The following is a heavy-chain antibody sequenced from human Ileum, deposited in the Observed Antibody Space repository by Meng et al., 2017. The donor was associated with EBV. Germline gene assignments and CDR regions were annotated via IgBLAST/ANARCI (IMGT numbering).Heavy chain of an antibody. V-gene: IGHV3-33*01. D-gene: IGHD4/OR15-4a*01. CDR1: GFTFSSHG. Sequence: VGLGGTGGGVVQPGGSLGLLCTGSGFTFSSHGMHWVRQAPGRGLEWVGLIWYDGSDEFYSDSVKGRFTISRDNSKNTVYLQMESLRVEDTAVYYCARQVPHDLWGQGTLVTVSS. J-gene: IGHJ5*02. CDR3: ARQVPHDL. CDR2: IWYDGSDE.